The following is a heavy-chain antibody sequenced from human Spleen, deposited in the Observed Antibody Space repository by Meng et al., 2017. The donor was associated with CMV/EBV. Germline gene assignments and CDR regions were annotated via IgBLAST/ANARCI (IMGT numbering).Heavy chain of an antibody. CDR1: GFTFSSYW. CDR2: INSDGSST. Sequence: GESLKISCAASGFTFSSYWMHWVRQAPGKGLVWVSRINSDGSSTSYADSVKGRFTISRDNSESTLYLEMNSLRGEDTAVYYCARDVGYNYGQYYFDYWGQGTLVTVSS. D-gene: IGHD5-18*01. V-gene: IGHV3-74*01. J-gene: IGHJ4*02. CDR3: ARDVGYNYGQYYFDY.